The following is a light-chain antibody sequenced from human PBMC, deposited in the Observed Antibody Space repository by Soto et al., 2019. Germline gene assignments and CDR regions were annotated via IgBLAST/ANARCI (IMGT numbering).Light chain of an antibody. V-gene: IGKV3-15*01. CDR1: QSVTTN. J-gene: IGKJ2*01. CDR3: QQLTNFRFT. Sequence: EVVMTQSPATLSVSPGERVTFSCRASQSVTTNLAWYQHKPGQSPRLLISDASTGASGIPPRFSGSGSGTEFTLTSDRLQSADFASYYCQQLTNFRFTFGQGTNLDIK. CDR2: DAS.